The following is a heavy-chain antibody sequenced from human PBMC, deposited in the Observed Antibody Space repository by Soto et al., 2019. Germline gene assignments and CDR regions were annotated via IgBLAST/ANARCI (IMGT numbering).Heavy chain of an antibody. D-gene: IGHD3-22*01. Sequence: SETLSLTCTVSGGSISSYYWSWIRQPPGKGLEWIGYIYYSASTNYNPSLKSRVTISVDTSKNQFSLKLSSVTAADTAVYYCARDDYEGTYGMDVWGQGTTVTVSS. V-gene: IGHV4-59*01. J-gene: IGHJ6*02. CDR1: GGSISSYY. CDR3: ARDDYEGTYGMDV. CDR2: IYYSAST.